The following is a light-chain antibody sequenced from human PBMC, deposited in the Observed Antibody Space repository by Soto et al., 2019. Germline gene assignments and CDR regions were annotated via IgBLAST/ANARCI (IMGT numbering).Light chain of an antibody. Sequence: DIQMTQSPSTLSASVGDRVTITCRASQSIVRWLAWYQQKPGKAPKLLIYDASSLESGVPSRFSGSGSGTEFTLTISSLQPDDFATYYCQQSYSTPLTLGGGTKVDIK. V-gene: IGKV1-5*01. CDR1: QSIVRW. J-gene: IGKJ4*01. CDR2: DAS. CDR3: QQSYSTPLT.